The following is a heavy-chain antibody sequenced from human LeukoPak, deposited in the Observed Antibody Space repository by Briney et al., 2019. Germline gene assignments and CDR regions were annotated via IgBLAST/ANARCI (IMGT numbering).Heavy chain of an antibody. CDR1: GGSISSSSYY. D-gene: IGHD5-18*01. CDR2: IYYSGST. Sequence: PSETLSLTCTVSGGSISSSSYYWGWIRQPPGKGLEWIGSIYYSGSTYYNPPLKSRVTISVDTSKNQFSLKLSSVTAADTAVYYCARTWIQLYNWFDPWGQGTLVTVSS. CDR3: ARTWIQLYNWFDP. V-gene: IGHV4-39*01. J-gene: IGHJ5*02.